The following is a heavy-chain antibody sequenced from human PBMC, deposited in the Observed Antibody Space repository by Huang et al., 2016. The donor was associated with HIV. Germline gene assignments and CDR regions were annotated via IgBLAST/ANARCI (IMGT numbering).Heavy chain of an antibody. CDR2: FDPEIGET. CDR1: EYTLTELS. J-gene: IGHJ4*02. Sequence: QVQLVQSRAEVKKPGASVKVSCKFSEYTLTELSIHWVRQPPGKGLVWLGGFDPEIGETIYAQKCQGRVTMTEDTSTETAFMELSGLRPEDTAVYYCATGFDVFFDFWGQGTLVTVSS. D-gene: IGHD3-9*01. CDR3: ATGFDVFFDF. V-gene: IGHV1-24*01.